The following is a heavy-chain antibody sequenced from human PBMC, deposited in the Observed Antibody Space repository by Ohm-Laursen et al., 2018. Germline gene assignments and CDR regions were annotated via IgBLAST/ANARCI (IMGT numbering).Heavy chain of an antibody. CDR2: IYSGGST. D-gene: IGHD2-2*01. CDR3: ANGGLGCSSTNCFDY. V-gene: IGHV3-53*01. Sequence: SLRLSCAASGFTVSSNYMSWVRQAPGKGLEWVSVIYSGGSTYYADSVKGRFTISRDKSKNTLYLLMNSLKAEDTAVYYCANGGLGCSSTNCFDYWGQGTLVTVSS. CDR1: GFTVSSNY. J-gene: IGHJ4*02.